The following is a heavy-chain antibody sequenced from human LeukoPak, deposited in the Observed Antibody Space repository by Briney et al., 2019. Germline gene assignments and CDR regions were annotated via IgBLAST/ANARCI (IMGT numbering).Heavy chain of an antibody. V-gene: IGHV3-23*01. CDR3: ARVSTTVTTYLNNWFDP. J-gene: IGHJ5*02. CDR2: ISGSGGST. Sequence: GGSLRLSCAASGFTFSSYSMNWVRQAPGKGLEWVSAISGSGGSTYYADSVKGRFTISRDNSKNTLYLQMNSLRAEDTAVYYCARVSTTVTTYLNNWFDPWGQGTLVTVSS. D-gene: IGHD4-17*01. CDR1: GFTFSSYS.